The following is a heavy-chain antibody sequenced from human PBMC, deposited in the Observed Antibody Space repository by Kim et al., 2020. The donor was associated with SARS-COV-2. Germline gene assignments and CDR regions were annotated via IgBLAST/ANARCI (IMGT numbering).Heavy chain of an antibody. CDR2: ISAHNGNT. V-gene: IGHV1-18*01. CDR1: GYTFSSYG. D-gene: IGHD3-22*01. CDR3: ARAFRHYYDSSGYYVRYVNGMDV. J-gene: IGHJ6*02. Sequence: ASVKVSCEASGYTFSSYGISWVRQAPGQGLEWMGWISAHNGNTNYAQNLQGRVTMTTDTSTSTAYMELRSLRSDDTAVYYCARAFRHYYDSSGYYVRYVNGMDVWGQGTTVTVSS.